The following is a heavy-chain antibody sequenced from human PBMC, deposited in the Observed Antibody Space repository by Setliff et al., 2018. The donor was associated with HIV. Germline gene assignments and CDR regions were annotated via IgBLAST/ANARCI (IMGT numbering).Heavy chain of an antibody. CDR1: GFTFSNYW. J-gene: IGHJ3*02. Sequence: PGGSLRLSCVASGFTFSNYWMHWVRQAPGKGLVWVSRINTDGSSISHADSVKGRFTISRGNAKNTLFLQMNSLRAEDTAVYYCASSNVVVVTASVSDAFDIWGQGTMVTVSS. CDR3: ASSNVVVVTASVSDAFDI. D-gene: IGHD2-21*02. CDR2: INTDGSSI. V-gene: IGHV3-74*01.